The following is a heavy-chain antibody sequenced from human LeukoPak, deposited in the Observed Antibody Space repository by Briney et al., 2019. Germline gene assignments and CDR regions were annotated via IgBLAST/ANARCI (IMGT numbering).Heavy chain of an antibody. CDR1: GCSISSYY. J-gene: IGHJ4*02. Sequence: PSETLSLTCTVSGCSISSYYWSWIRQPAGKGLEWIGRYHTSGSTNYNPSLKSRVTMSADTSKNQFSLQLSSVTAADTAVYYCARDTYYYDSSGHSNFDYWGQGTLVTVSS. CDR2: YHTSGST. CDR3: ARDTYYYDSSGHSNFDY. V-gene: IGHV4-4*07. D-gene: IGHD3-22*01.